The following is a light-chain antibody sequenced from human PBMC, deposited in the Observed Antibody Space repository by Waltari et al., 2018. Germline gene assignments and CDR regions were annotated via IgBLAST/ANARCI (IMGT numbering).Light chain of an antibody. V-gene: IGLV2-14*01. J-gene: IGLJ1*01. CDR3: SSYTNRATLRV. CDR2: EVS. CDR1: SSDIGNYNY. Sequence: QSALAPPASVSGSPGQSIAISCTGPSSDIGNYNYVSWYQQHPGKAPKLILYEVSDRPSGVSRRFSGSKSGNKATLTISGLQADDEADYYCSSYTNRATLRVFGTGTKVTVL.